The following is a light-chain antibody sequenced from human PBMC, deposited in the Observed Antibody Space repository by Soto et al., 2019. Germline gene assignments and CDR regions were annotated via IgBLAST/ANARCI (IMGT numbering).Light chain of an antibody. CDR1: QSVSSSY. J-gene: IGKJ1*01. V-gene: IGKV3-20*01. CDR2: GAS. CDR3: QQYGSAPPWT. Sequence: EIVLTQSPCTLSLSPGERSTLSCGPIQSVSSSYLAWYQQKPGQAPRLLIYGASSRATGIPDRFSGSGSGTDFTLTISRLEPEDFAVYYCQQYGSAPPWTFGQGTKVDIK.